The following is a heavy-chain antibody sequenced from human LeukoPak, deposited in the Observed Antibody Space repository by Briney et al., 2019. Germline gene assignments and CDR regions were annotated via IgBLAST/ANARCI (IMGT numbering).Heavy chain of an antibody. Sequence: GGSLRLSCEASGFTFSAYAMTWVRQAPGKGLEWVSYISTSSSIVYYADSVKGRFTISRDNAKKSLYLQMNSLRDDDTGVYYCARGAAAADHWGQGTPVTVSS. CDR1: GFTFSAYA. V-gene: IGHV3-48*02. CDR2: ISTSSSIV. D-gene: IGHD6-13*01. CDR3: ARGAAAADH. J-gene: IGHJ4*02.